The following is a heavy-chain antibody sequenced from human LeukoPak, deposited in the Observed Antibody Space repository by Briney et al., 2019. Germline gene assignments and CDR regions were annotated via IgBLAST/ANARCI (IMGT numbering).Heavy chain of an antibody. V-gene: IGHV5-51*01. J-gene: IGHJ5*02. CDR1: GYDFSTKW. CDR2: IYPLESIT. Sequence: GESLKISCQTSGYDFSTKWIGWVRQMPGKGLEWMGTIYPLESITKYSPAFQGHVTLTADTSINTAFLQWTSLKASDTAIYYCARLAPDYADYWFDPWGQGTLVTVSS. D-gene: IGHD4-17*01. CDR3: ARLAPDYADYWFDP.